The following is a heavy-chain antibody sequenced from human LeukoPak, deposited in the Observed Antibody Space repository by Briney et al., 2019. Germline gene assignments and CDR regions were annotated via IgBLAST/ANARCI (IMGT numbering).Heavy chain of an antibody. CDR2: IYYSGST. CDR3: SRESGAFCPFGY. D-gene: IGHD1-26*01. CDR1: GGSISSYY. V-gene: IGHV4-59*12. Sequence: PPETPCLTCTVSGGSISSYYWSWIWQPPGKGLEWIGYIYYSGSTNYNPSLKSRVTMSLDESKNQLSLNLTSVTAADTAIYYCSRESGAFCPFGYWGERSLATVPP. J-gene: IGHJ4*01.